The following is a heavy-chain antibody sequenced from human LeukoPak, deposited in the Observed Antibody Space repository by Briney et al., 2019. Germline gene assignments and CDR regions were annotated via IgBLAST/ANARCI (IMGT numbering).Heavy chain of an antibody. CDR3: AREGAATPSDFDY. V-gene: IGHV1-2*02. D-gene: IGHD6-25*01. CDR1: GYTFTGYF. J-gene: IGHJ4*02. CDR2: IKTNSGGT. Sequence: ASVKVSCKASGYTFTGYFMHWVRRAPGQGLEWMGWIKTNSGGTKYAQKFQGRVTMTRDTSISTAYMELTRLRSDDTAVYYCAREGAATPSDFDYWGQGTLVTVSS.